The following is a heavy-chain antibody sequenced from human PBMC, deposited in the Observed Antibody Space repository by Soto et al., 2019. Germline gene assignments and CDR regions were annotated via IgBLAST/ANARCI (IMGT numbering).Heavy chain of an antibody. J-gene: IGHJ4*02. CDR2: IIPIFGAA. Sequence: QVQVVQSGAEVKQPGSSVKVSCKVSGGTFSTYSISWVRQAPGQGLEWVGGIIPIFGAAKHAQKFQGRVTITADDSTSTVYMELNGLRSEDTAVYFCARDGDRVTARHWGQGTLVTVSS. CDR1: GGTFSTYS. CDR3: ARDGDRVTARH. V-gene: IGHV1-69*01. D-gene: IGHD7-27*01.